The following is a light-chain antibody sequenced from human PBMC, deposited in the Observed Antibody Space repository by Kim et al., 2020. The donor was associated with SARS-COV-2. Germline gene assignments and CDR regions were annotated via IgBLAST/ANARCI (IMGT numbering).Light chain of an antibody. CDR2: GAS. CDR1: QSVSSN. CDR3: HQYNNWPLT. Sequence: VSPGERATLSCRASQSVSSNLAWYQQKPGQAPRLLIYGASTRATGIPARFSGSGSGTEFTLTISSLQSEDFAVYYCHQYNNWPLTFGQGTKVDIK. J-gene: IGKJ1*01. V-gene: IGKV3-15*01.